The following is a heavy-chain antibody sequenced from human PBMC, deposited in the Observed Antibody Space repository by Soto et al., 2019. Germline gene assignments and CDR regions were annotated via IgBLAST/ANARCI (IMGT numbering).Heavy chain of an antibody. CDR2: ISDSGTT. CDR1: GDCISSYY. V-gene: IGHV4-59*01. D-gene: IGHD1-26*01. CDR3: ARGAMGNGYFDF. J-gene: IGHJ4*02. Sequence: SETLSLTCTVSGDCISSYYWSWIRQPPGKGLEWIGYISDSGTTRSSPSLSSRVTTSVDTSKNQFSLKLNSATAADTAVYYCARGAMGNGYFDFWGQGIVVTVSS.